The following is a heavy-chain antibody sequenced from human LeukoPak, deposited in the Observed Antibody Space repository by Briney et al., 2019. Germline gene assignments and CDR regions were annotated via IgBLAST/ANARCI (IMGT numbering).Heavy chain of an antibody. CDR1: GGTFSSYA. V-gene: IGHV1-69*04. J-gene: IGHJ4*02. Sequence: PVKVSCKASGGTFSSYAISWVRQAPGQGLEWMGRIIPILGIANYAQKFQGRVTITADKSTSTAYMELSSLRSEDTAVYYCARSLRGWYKDYWGQGTLVTVSS. D-gene: IGHD6-19*01. CDR2: IIPILGIA. CDR3: ARSLRGWYKDY.